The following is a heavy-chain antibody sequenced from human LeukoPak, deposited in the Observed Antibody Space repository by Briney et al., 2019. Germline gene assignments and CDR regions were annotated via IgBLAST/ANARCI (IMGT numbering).Heavy chain of an antibody. CDR2: IKSDGKT. CDR1: GFTFSSYW. D-gene: IGHD3-22*01. V-gene: IGHV3-74*01. J-gene: IGHJ1*01. CDR3: ARAPSEIGGYYPEYFRH. Sequence: GGSLRLSCAASGFTFSSYWMHWVRQAPGKGLVWVSRIKSDGKTNYADSVKGRFTISRDNAKNTVSLQMNSLSAADTGVYYCARAPSEIGGYYPEYFRHWGQGTLVTVSS.